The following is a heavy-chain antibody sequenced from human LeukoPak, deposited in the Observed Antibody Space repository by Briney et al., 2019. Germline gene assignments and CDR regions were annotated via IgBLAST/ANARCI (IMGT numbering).Heavy chain of an antibody. V-gene: IGHV3-30-3*01. CDR1: GSIFTRYS. CDR3: GRPLRPAPYNYNGIDV. CDR2: ILYDGNTK. Sequence: GPLRLSCVVSGSIFTRYSMHWVRQAPGKGLEWVAIILYDGNTKRYADSAKGRFTISRDNTKNTLFLQMDSLRPEDTGVYYCGRPLRPAPYNYNGIDVGGQGTTVTVSS. J-gene: IGHJ6*02.